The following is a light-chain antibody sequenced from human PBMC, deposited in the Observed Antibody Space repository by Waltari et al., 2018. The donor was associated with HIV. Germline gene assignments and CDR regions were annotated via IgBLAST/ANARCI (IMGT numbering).Light chain of an antibody. J-gene: IGKJ1*01. V-gene: IGKV1-5*03. Sequence: DIQMTQSPSTLSASVGDRVTITCRASRSISVWLAWYRQKPGKAPKLLIYKASNLESGVPSRFSGSGSGTEFTLTISSLQPDDFATYYCQQYNTYPWTFGQGTKVEIK. CDR2: KAS. CDR3: QQYNTYPWT. CDR1: RSISVW.